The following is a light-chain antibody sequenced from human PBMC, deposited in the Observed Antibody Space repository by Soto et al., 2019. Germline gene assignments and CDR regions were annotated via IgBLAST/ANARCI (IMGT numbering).Light chain of an antibody. J-gene: IGKJ4*01. CDR2: SAS. CDR3: HQYGSSPLT. Sequence: EIVLTQSPGTLSLSPGETATLSCRASETVDTSSLGWYQQKPGRAPSLLIYSASRRATGIPDRFDASGSATVFTLTISRLEPEDFAVYYCHQYGSSPLTFGGGTKVEI. CDR1: ETVDTSS. V-gene: IGKV3-20*01.